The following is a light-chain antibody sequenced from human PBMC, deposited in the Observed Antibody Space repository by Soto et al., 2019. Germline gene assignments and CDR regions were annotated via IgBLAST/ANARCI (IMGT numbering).Light chain of an antibody. Sequence: EIVLTQSPGTLSLSPGERATLSCRASQTVSISDLAWYQQKPGQAPSLLVYGASSRATGTPDRFRSSGSGTDFTLTISRLEPEDFAVDYCQQYGSSPRTFGQGTKVEIK. V-gene: IGKV3-20*01. J-gene: IGKJ2*01. CDR1: QTVSISD. CDR2: GAS. CDR3: QQYGSSPRT.